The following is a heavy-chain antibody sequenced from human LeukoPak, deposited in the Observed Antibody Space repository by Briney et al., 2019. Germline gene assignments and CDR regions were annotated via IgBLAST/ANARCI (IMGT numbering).Heavy chain of an antibody. Sequence: PGGSLRLPCAASGFTFSSYSMNWVRQAPGKGLEWVSSISSSSSSYIYYADSVKGRFTISRDNAKNSLYLQMNSLRAEDTAVYYCARDRNYDSSGYYYEWGQGTLVTVSS. CDR2: ISSSSSSYI. V-gene: IGHV3-21*01. CDR1: GFTFSSYS. J-gene: IGHJ4*02. CDR3: ARDRNYDSSGYYYE. D-gene: IGHD3-22*01.